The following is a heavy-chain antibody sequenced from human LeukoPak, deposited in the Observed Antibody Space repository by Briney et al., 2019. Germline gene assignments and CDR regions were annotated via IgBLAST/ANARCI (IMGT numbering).Heavy chain of an antibody. V-gene: IGHV3-23*01. Sequence: PGGSLRLSCAASGFTFSRYYMHWVRQAPGKGLEWVSAISGSGGSTYYADSVKGRFTISRDNSKNTLYLQMNSLRAEDTAVYYCAKVSIPDYYDSSGYPLDYWGQGTLVTVSS. J-gene: IGHJ4*02. CDR1: GFTFSRYY. D-gene: IGHD3-22*01. CDR3: AKVSIPDYYDSSGYPLDY. CDR2: ISGSGGST.